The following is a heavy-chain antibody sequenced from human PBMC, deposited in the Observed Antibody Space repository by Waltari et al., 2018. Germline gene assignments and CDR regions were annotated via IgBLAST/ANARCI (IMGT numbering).Heavy chain of an antibody. CDR3: ARHEKPYGDYQTAFDI. Sequence: QVQLVESGGGVVQPGRSLRLSCAASGFTFSSYGMHWVRQAPGKGLEWVALRWYDGSNKYYADSVKGRFTISRDNSKNTLYLQMNSLRAEDTAVYYCARHEKPYGDYQTAFDIWGQGTMVTVSS. D-gene: IGHD4-17*01. V-gene: IGHV3-33*01. CDR1: GFTFSSYG. CDR2: RWYDGSNK. J-gene: IGHJ3*02.